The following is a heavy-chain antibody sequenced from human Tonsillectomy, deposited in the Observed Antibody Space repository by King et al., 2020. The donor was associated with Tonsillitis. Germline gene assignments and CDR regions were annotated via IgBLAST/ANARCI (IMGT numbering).Heavy chain of an antibody. V-gene: IGHV3-48*02. D-gene: IGHD2-15*01. J-gene: IGHJ3*02. CDR2: SWSSSITI. Sequence: VQLVESGGGLVQPGGSLRLSCAASAFTFSTYSMNWVRQAPGKGLEGVSFSWSSSITIYYPDSVNGRLTISGDNAKNSLYLQMNTLRDEDTAVYYCAREGRCSGGSCPNDGFDIWGQGTMVTVST. CDR3: AREGRCSGGSCPNDGFDI. CDR1: AFTFSTYS.